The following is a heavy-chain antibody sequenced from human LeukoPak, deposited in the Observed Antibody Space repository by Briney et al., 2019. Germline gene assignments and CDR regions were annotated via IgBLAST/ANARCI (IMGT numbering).Heavy chain of an antibody. Sequence: GGSLRLSCAASGFAFSRSWMTWIRQAPGKGLEWVSSISSSSSYIYYADSVKGRFTISRDNAKNSLYLQMNSLRAEDTAVYYCARDSGSDRSLRYWGQGTLVTVSS. D-gene: IGHD1-26*01. V-gene: IGHV3-21*01. CDR1: GFAFSRSW. CDR3: ARDSGSDRSLRY. CDR2: ISSSSSYI. J-gene: IGHJ4*02.